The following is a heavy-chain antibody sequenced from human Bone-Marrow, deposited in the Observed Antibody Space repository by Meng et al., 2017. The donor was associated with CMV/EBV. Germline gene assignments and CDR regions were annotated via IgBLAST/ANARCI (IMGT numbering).Heavy chain of an antibody. D-gene: IGHD2-8*01. Sequence: ASVKVSCKASGYTFTGYYMHWVRQAPGQGLEWMGWINPNSGGTNYAQKFQGRVTMTRDTSISTAYMELSRLRSDDTAVYYCARSDRNYCTNGVCYHYWGQGTLVTVSS. J-gene: IGHJ4*02. CDR2: INPNSGGT. CDR3: ARSDRNYCTNGVCYHY. CDR1: GYTFTGYY. V-gene: IGHV1-2*02.